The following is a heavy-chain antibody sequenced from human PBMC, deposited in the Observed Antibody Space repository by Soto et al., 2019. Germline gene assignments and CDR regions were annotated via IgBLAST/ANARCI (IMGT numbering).Heavy chain of an antibody. CDR1: GYTFNNYA. CDR2: INAGNGNT. D-gene: IGHD1-26*01. Sequence: ASVKVSCKASGYTFNNYAMHWARQAPGQRLEWMGWINAGNGNTKYSQKFQGRVTITRDTSASTAYMELSSLRSEDTAVYYCARGGSLYWYFDLWGRGTLVTVSS. J-gene: IGHJ2*01. CDR3: ARGGSLYWYFDL. V-gene: IGHV1-3*01.